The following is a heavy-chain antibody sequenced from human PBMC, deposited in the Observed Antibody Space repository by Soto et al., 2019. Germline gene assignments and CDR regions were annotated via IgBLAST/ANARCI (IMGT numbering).Heavy chain of an antibody. Sequence: SETLSLTCAVSGDSISSDNWWNWVRQPPGKGLEWIGEVYHSGSTKYNPTLKSRVTISVDKSKNHFSLTLNSVTAADTAVYFCVRVTFGANWGQGTVVTVS. V-gene: IGHV4-4*02. CDR1: GDSISSDNW. CDR2: VYHSGST. J-gene: IGHJ4*02. CDR3: VRVTFGAN. D-gene: IGHD3-10*01.